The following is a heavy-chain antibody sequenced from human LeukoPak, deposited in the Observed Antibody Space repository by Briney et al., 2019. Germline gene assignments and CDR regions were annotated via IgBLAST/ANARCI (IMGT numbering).Heavy chain of an antibody. Sequence: GGSLRLSCAASGFTFSSCEMNWVRQAPGKGLEWVSYISSSSTTKLYADSVKGRFTISRDNSKNSLYLQMNSLSAEDTAVCYCARGGSTGYNYNAFDIWGQGTMVTVSS. CDR2: ISSSSTTK. CDR1: GFTFSSCE. D-gene: IGHD3-22*01. V-gene: IGHV3-48*03. CDR3: ARGGSTGYNYNAFDI. J-gene: IGHJ3*02.